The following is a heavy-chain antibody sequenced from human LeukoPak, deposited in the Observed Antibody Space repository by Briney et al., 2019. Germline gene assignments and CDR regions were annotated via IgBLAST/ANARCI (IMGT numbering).Heavy chain of an antibody. CDR1: GYNFTSYW. D-gene: IGHD2/OR15-2a*01. Sequence: PGESLEISWKGSGYNFTSYWIGWVRQVPGKGVEGMGIIYPGESDTRYSTSCQGQVTISADKSIRTAYLQCSSLKASDTAMYYCARQQNYFDYWGQGTLVTVSS. V-gene: IGHV5-51*01. CDR2: IYPGESDT. J-gene: IGHJ4*02. CDR3: ARQQNYFDY.